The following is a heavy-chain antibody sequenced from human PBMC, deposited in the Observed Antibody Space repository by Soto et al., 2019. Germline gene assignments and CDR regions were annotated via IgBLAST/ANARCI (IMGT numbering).Heavy chain of an antibody. D-gene: IGHD2-2*01. V-gene: IGHV3-30*18. CDR2: ISYDGSNK. CDR3: ANRLACSSTSCYDY. Sequence: PGGVPRLSCAASGFTFSSYGMHWVRQAPGKGLEWVAVISYDGSNKYYADSVKGRFTISRDNSKNTLYLQMNSLRAEDTAVYYCANRLACSSTSCYDYWGQGTLVTVSS. J-gene: IGHJ4*02. CDR1: GFTFSSYG.